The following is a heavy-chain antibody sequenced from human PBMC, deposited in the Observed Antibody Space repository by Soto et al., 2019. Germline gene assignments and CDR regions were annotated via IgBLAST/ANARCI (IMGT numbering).Heavy chain of an antibody. V-gene: IGHV3-23*01. CDR2: ISGSGGST. Sequence: EVQLLESGGGLVQPGGSLRLSCAASGFTFSSYAMSWVRQAPGKGLEWVSAISGSGGSTYYADSVKGRFTISRDNSKNPLYLQMNSLRAEDTAVYYCAKDVKDIVVVVAATYDNWGQGTLVTVSS. CDR1: GFTFSSYA. CDR3: AKDVKDIVVVVAATYDN. J-gene: IGHJ4*02. D-gene: IGHD2-15*01.